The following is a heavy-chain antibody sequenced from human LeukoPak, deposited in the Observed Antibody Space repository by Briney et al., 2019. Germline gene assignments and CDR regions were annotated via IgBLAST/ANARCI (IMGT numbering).Heavy chain of an antibody. Sequence: SQTLSLTCTVSGGSISSGGYYWSWIRQHPGEGLEWIGYIYYSGSTYYNPSLKSRVTISVDTSKNQFSLKLSSVTAADTAVYYCARDRDSSGYVDYWGQGTLVTVSS. J-gene: IGHJ4*02. CDR3: ARDRDSSGYVDY. D-gene: IGHD3-22*01. CDR2: IYYSGST. CDR1: GGSISSGGYY. V-gene: IGHV4-31*03.